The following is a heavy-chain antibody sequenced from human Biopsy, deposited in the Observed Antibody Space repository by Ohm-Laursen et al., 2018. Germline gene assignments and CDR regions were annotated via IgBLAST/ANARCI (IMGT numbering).Heavy chain of an antibody. V-gene: IGHV4-59*01. CDR3: ARDSRGGLFNTTLISRKNLDS. CDR1: GESFNGYY. J-gene: IGHJ4*02. Sequence: SETLSLTCAVYGESFNGYYWTWIRQSPGKGLEWIGYIYYTGSTNYNPSVKSRVTISVDTSQNQFSLKVTSVTAAGTAVYFWARDSRGGLFNTTLISRKNLDSWGQGILVPVS. CDR2: IYYTGST. D-gene: IGHD3/OR15-3a*01.